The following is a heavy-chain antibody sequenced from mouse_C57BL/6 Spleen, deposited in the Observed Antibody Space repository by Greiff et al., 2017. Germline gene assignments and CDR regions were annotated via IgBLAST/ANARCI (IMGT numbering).Heavy chain of an antibody. CDR3: ARPGELRLPRPYAMDY. CDR2: IDPNSGGT. CDR1: GYTFTSYW. J-gene: IGHJ4*01. D-gene: IGHD3-2*02. Sequence: QVQLQQPGAELVKPGASVKLSCKASGYTFTSYWMHWVKQRPGRGLEWIGRIDPNSGGTKYNEKFKSKATLTVDKPSSTAYMQLSSLTSEDSAVYYCARPGELRLPRPYAMDYWGQGTSVTVSS. V-gene: IGHV1-72*01.